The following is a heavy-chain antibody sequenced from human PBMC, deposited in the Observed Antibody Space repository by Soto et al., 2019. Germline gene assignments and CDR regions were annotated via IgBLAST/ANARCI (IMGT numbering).Heavy chain of an antibody. Sequence: SVKVSCKAFGGTFSSYAISWVRQAPGQGLEWMGGIIPIFGTANYAQKFQGRVTITADESTSTAYMELSSLRSEDTAVYYCARYANCSSNSCYRPSYYYYGMDVWGQGTTVTVSS. CDR3: ARYANCSSNSCYRPSYYYYGMDV. CDR2: IIPIFGTA. V-gene: IGHV1-69*13. CDR1: GGTFSSYA. J-gene: IGHJ6*02. D-gene: IGHD2-2*02.